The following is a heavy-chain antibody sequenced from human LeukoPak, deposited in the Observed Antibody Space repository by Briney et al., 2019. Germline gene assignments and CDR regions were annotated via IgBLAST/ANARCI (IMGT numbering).Heavy chain of an antibody. D-gene: IGHD5-12*01. Sequence: GGSPRLSCAASGFTFSSYWMSWVRQAPGKGLEWVANIKQDGSEKYYVDSVKGRFTISRDNAKNSLYLQMNSLRAEDTAVYYCASTWIAAHYFDYWGQGTLVTVSS. CDR1: GFTFSSYW. J-gene: IGHJ4*02. CDR3: ASTWIAAHYFDY. CDR2: IKQDGSEK. V-gene: IGHV3-7*01.